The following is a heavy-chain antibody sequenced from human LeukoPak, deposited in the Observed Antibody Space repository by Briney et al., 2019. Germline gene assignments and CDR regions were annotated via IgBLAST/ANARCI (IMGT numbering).Heavy chain of an antibody. Sequence: GRSLGISCAASGFTFDDYAMHWVRQAPGKGLEWVSGISWNSGSIGYADSVKGRFTISRDNAKNSLYLQMNSLRAEDTAVYYCARAVAAFDYWGQGTLVTVSS. D-gene: IGHD6-19*01. CDR3: ARAVAAFDY. CDR1: GFTFDDYA. CDR2: ISWNSGSI. J-gene: IGHJ4*02. V-gene: IGHV3-9*01.